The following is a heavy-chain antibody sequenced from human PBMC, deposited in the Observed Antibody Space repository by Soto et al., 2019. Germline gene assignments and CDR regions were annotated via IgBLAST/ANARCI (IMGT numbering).Heavy chain of an antibody. Sequence: QVQLVESGGGVVQPGRSLRLSCAASGFTFSSYGMHWVRQAPGKGLEWVAVISYDGSNKYYADSVKGRFTISRDNSKNTLYLQMNSLRAEDTAVYYCAKGAGYDFLSGYDYYGMDVWGQGTTVTVSS. V-gene: IGHV3-30*18. CDR2: ISYDGSNK. CDR1: GFTFSSYG. J-gene: IGHJ6*02. D-gene: IGHD3-3*01. CDR3: AKGAGYDFLSGYDYYGMDV.